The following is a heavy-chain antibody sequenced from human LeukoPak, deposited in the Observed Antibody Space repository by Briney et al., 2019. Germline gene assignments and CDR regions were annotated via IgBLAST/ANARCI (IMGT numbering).Heavy chain of an antibody. Sequence: GESLKLSCKGSGYRFSNYWIGWVRQMPGKGLEWMGIVYPDDSDTRYSPSFQGQVTISADKSVSTAYLQWSSLKASDTAMYYCAIGGDSTTSCYRCFNYWGQGTLVTVSS. J-gene: IGHJ4*02. D-gene: IGHD2-2*02. CDR1: GYRFSNYW. CDR2: VYPDDSDT. V-gene: IGHV5-51*01. CDR3: AIGGDSTTSCYRCFNY.